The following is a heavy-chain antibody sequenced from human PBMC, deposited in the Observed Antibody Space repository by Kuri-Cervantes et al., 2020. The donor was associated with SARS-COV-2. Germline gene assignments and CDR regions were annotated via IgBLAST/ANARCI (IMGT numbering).Heavy chain of an antibody. Sequence: GESLKISCAASGFTFSSYGMHWVRQAPGKGLEWVAVISYDGSNKYYADSVKGRFTISRDNSKNTLYLQMNSLRAEDTAVYYCARDPTYYYGSGSYDYWGQGTLVTVSS. V-gene: IGHV3-30*03. D-gene: IGHD3-10*01. CDR2: ISYDGSNK. J-gene: IGHJ4*02. CDR1: GFTFSSYG. CDR3: ARDPTYYYGSGSYDY.